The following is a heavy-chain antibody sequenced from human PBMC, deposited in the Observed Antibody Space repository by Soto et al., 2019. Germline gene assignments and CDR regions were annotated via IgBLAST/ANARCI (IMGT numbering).Heavy chain of an antibody. CDR3: ARVRYDRSGFDH. Sequence: QVQLQESGPGLVRPSGALSVTCAVSGDSISRSHWWSXVRQXPGKGLEWIGEISHSGIIKYNPSLKSRVTISGDKSKNQLSLKLTSVTAADTAVYYCARVRYDRSGFDHWGQGTLVSVSS. V-gene: IGHV4-4*02. J-gene: IGHJ4*02. D-gene: IGHD3-22*01. CDR2: ISHSGII. CDR1: GDSISRSHW.